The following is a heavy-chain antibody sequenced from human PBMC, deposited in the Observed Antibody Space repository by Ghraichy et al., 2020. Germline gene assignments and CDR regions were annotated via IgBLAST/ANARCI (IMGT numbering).Heavy chain of an antibody. CDR2: IIPIFGTA. J-gene: IGHJ5*02. Sequence: SVKVSCKASGGTFSSYAISWVRQAPGQGLEWMGGIIPIFGTANYAQKFQGRVTITADESTSTAYMELSSLRSEDTAVYYCARDTPERFGELLRGWFDPWGQGTLVTVSS. V-gene: IGHV1-69*13. CDR1: GGTFSSYA. CDR3: ARDTPERFGELLRGWFDP. D-gene: IGHD3-10*01.